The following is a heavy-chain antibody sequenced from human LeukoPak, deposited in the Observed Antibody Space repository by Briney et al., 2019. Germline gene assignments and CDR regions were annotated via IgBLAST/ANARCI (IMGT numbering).Heavy chain of an antibody. V-gene: IGHV1-2*02. D-gene: IGHD3-3*01. Sequence: ASVKVSCKASGYTFTGYYMHWVRQAPGQGLEWMGWINPNSGGTNYAQKFQGRVTMTRDTSISTAYMELSRLRSDDTAVYYCAKDDHYDFWSGYWGLGHQYYYYGMDVWGQGTTVTVSS. CDR2: INPNSGGT. J-gene: IGHJ6*02. CDR1: GYTFTGYY. CDR3: AKDDHYDFWSGYWGLGHQYYYYGMDV.